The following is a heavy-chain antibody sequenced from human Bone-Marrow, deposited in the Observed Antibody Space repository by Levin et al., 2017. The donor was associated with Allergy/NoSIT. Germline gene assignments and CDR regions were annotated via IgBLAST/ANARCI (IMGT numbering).Heavy chain of an antibody. Sequence: GESLKISCAASGFTFRTYAMSWVRQAPGKGLEWVSSISGSGGSTYYADSVKGRFTISRDNSKNTLYLHMDSLRAEDTAVYYCAKDQNHYWKALYYFDYWGQGTLVTVSS. D-gene: IGHD1-1*01. CDR2: ISGSGGST. V-gene: IGHV3-23*01. CDR1: GFTFRTYA. J-gene: IGHJ4*02. CDR3: AKDQNHYWKALYYFDY.